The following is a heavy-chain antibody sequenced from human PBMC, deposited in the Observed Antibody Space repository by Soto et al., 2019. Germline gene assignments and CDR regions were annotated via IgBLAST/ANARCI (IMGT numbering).Heavy chain of an antibody. CDR3: ARAKRGYSYAIDY. D-gene: IGHD5-18*01. Sequence: GGSLRLSCAASGFTVSSNYMSWVRQAPGKGLEWVSVIYSGGSTYYADSVKGRFTISRDNSKNTLYLQMNSLRAEDTAVYYCARAKRGYSYAIDYWGQGTLVTVS. CDR2: IYSGGST. V-gene: IGHV3-53*01. CDR1: GFTVSSNY. J-gene: IGHJ4*02.